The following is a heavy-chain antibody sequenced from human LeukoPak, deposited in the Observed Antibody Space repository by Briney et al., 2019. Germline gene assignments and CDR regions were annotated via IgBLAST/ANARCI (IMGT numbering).Heavy chain of an antibody. Sequence: GGSLRLSCAASGFTFSGFGMNWVRQAPGKGLEWVSSISSSSTYIYYADSVRGRFTISRDNAKSSLYLQMNSLRAEDTAVYYCARVPRRWLQLSAAFDIWGQGTMVTVSS. V-gene: IGHV3-21*01. J-gene: IGHJ3*02. CDR1: GFTFSGFG. D-gene: IGHD5-24*01. CDR2: ISSSSTYI. CDR3: ARVPRRWLQLSAAFDI.